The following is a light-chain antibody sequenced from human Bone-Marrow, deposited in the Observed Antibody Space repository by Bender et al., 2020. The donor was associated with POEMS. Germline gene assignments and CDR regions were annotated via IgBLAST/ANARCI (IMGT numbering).Light chain of an antibody. J-gene: IGLJ3*02. V-gene: IGLV1-36*01. CDR2: YDD. CDR3: SAWADSLSGWV. CDR1: SSNIGAGFD. Sequence: QSVVTQPPSLSEAPRQRVTISCTGSSSNIGAGFDVHWYQQFPGGAPKLLIYYDDLLTPGVSDRFSASKSGTSASLAISELQSEDEALYYCSAWADSLSGWVFGGGTKLTVL.